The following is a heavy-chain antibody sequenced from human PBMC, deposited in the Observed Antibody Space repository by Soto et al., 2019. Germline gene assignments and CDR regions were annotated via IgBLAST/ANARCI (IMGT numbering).Heavy chain of an antibody. CDR2: IRHDSYPT. V-gene: IGHV3-23*01. J-gene: IGHJ6*02. Sequence: EVQLLESGGGLVQPGGSLRLSCAASGFTFSNYAMSWVRQAPGRGLEWVSAIRHDSYPTYYADSVQGRFTISRDNSKNTLYLQMTSLRADDTAVYYCARSTYYDILTGSYYYYAMDVWGQGTTVTVSS. CDR3: ARSTYYDILTGSYYYYAMDV. CDR1: GFTFSNYA. D-gene: IGHD3-9*01.